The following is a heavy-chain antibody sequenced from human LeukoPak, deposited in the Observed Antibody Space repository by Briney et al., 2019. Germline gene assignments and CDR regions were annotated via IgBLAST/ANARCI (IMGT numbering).Heavy chain of an antibody. CDR2: IRYDGSNK. J-gene: IGHJ3*02. V-gene: IGHV3-30*02. CDR3: ARVPKWELLEAFDI. D-gene: IGHD1-26*01. Sequence: GGSLRLSCAASGFTFSSYAMHWVRQAPGKGLEWVAFIRYDGSNKYYADSVKGRFTISRDNSKNTLYLQMNSLRAEDTAVYYCARVPKWELLEAFDIWGQGTMVTVSS. CDR1: GFTFSSYA.